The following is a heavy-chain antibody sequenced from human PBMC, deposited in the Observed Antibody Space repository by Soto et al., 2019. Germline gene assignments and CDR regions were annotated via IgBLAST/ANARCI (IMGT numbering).Heavy chain of an antibody. D-gene: IGHD6-19*01. CDR2: IIPIFGTA. Sequence: SVKVSCKASGGTFSSYAISWVRQAPGQGLEWMGGIIPIFGTANYAQKFQGRVTITADESTSTAYMELRSLRSDDTAVYYCARDQAAVAYFLSWFDPWGQGTLVTVSS. CDR3: ARDQAAVAYFLSWFDP. J-gene: IGHJ5*02. CDR1: GGTFSSYA. V-gene: IGHV1-69*13.